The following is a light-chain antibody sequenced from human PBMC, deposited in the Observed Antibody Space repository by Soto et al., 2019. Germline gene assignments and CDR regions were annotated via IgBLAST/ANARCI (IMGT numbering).Light chain of an antibody. CDR2: AAS. J-gene: IGKJ1*01. CDR3: QQYYSFPWT. Sequence: VISMTQSPSLLSASTGVRVNINCRGTPGVSSFLAWYQQKPGKAPKLLIYAASTLQNGVPSRFSGSGSGTDFTLTISTLQSEDFAIYYCQQYYSFPWTFGQGTKVEIK. V-gene: IGKV1D-8*03. CDR1: PGVSSF.